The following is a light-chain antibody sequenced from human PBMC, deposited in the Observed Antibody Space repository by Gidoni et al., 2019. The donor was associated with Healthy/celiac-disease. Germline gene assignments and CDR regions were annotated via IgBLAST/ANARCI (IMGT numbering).Light chain of an antibody. CDR3: QQYGSSPPFT. CDR2: GAS. V-gene: IGKV3-20*01. CDR1: QSVSSSY. Sequence: IVLTQSPGTLSLSPGDRATLSCRASQSVSSSYLAWYQQKPGQAPRLLISGASSRATGIPAFTLTFRRLEPEDFAVYYCQQYGSSPPFTFGPGTHVAI. J-gene: IGKJ3*01.